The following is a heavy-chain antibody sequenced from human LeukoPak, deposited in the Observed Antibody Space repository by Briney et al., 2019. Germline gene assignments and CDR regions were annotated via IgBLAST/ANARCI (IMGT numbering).Heavy chain of an antibody. D-gene: IGHD3-9*01. CDR1: GDSVSSNSAA. J-gene: IGHJ4*02. Sequence: SQTLSLTCAISGDSVSSNSAAWNWIRQSPSRGLEWLGRTYYRSKWYNDYAVSVKSRITINPDTSKNQFSLQLNSVTPEDTAVYYCARDGGDTYYDILTGYYDIPGFDYWGQGTLVTVSS. CDR3: ARDGGDTYYDILTGYYDIPGFDY. V-gene: IGHV6-1*01. CDR2: TYYRSKWYN.